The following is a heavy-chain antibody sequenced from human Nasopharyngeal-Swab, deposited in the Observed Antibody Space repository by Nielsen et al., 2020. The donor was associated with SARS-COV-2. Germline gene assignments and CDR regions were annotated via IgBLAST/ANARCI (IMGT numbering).Heavy chain of an antibody. CDR2: IRGNGVST. Sequence: GGSLRLSCAASGFTFSSHAMSWVRQAPGKGLEWVSSIRGNGVSTYYADSVKGRFTISSDKSKSTLELQMSSLRAGDTAVYYCAKMRDWGDFAFDIWGQGTMVIVSS. CDR1: GFTFSSHA. V-gene: IGHV3-23*01. D-gene: IGHD7-27*01. J-gene: IGHJ3*02. CDR3: AKMRDWGDFAFDI.